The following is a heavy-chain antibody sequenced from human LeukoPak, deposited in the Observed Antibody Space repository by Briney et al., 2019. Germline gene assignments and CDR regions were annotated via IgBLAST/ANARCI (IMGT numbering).Heavy chain of an antibody. CDR2: INTNTGNP. Sequence: GASVKVSCKASGYSFTSYAMNWVRQAPGQGLEWMGWINTNTGNPTYAQGFTGRFAFSLDTSVSTAYLQISSLKAEDTAVYYCARNNRKAGHDYWGQGTLVTVSS. CDR1: GYSFTSYA. V-gene: IGHV7-4-1*02. CDR3: ARNNRKAGHDY. D-gene: IGHD6-19*01. J-gene: IGHJ4*02.